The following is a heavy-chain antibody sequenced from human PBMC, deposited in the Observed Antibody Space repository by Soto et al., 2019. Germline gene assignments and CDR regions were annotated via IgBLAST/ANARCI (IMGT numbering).Heavy chain of an antibody. CDR3: AKDAPTYGGNDGWVFGY. J-gene: IGHJ4*02. V-gene: IGHV3-30*18. Sequence: QVQLVESGGGVVQPGRSLRLSCAASGFTFSSYGMHWVRQAPGKGLEWVAVISYDGRNKYYADSVKGRFTISRDNSKNTLYLQMNSLRAEDTAVYYCAKDAPTYGGNDGWVFGYCGQGTLVTVSS. CDR1: GFTFSSYG. D-gene: IGHD2-15*01. CDR2: ISYDGRNK.